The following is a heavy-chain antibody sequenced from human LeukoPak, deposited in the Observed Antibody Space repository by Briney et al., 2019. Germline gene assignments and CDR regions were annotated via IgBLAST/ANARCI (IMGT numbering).Heavy chain of an antibody. CDR2: ISAYNGNT. V-gene: IGHV1-18*01. CDR3: ARGYCSGGSCYSGY. D-gene: IGHD2-15*01. CDR1: RGTLSNYA. Sequence: ASVKVSCKASRGTLSNYAISWVRQAPGQGREWMGWISAYNGNTNYVQKLQGRVTMTTDTSTSTAYMELRTLRPRDTAVYSCARGYCSGGSCYSGYSSQGTLVTVSS. J-gene: IGHJ4*02.